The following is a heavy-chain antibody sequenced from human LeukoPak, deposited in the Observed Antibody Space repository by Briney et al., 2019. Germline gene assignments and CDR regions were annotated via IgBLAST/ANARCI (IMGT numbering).Heavy chain of an antibody. CDR1: GVSIRTYY. J-gene: IGHJ3*02. D-gene: IGHD3-16*01. CDR2: VYPSGST. Sequence: SETLSLTCTVSGVSIRTYYWSCIRQPPGKGLEWLGYVYPSGSTNYNPSLKSRVTISVDTSKKQFSLKVTPVTAADTAVYYCARLGAVSDAFDIWGQGTMVTVSS. CDR3: ARLGAVSDAFDI. V-gene: IGHV4-59*08.